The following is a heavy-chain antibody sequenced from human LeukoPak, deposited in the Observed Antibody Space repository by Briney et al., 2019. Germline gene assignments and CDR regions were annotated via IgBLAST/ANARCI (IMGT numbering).Heavy chain of an antibody. V-gene: IGHV1-2*02. Sequence: ASVKVSCKASGYTFTGYYMHWVRQAPGQGLEWMGWINPNSGGTNYAQKFQGRVTMTRDTSTSTAYMELSRLRSDDTAVYYCASPYYYDSSGSLHYWGQGTLVTVSS. CDR2: INPNSGGT. D-gene: IGHD3-22*01. J-gene: IGHJ4*02. CDR3: ASPYYYDSSGSLHY. CDR1: GYTFTGYY.